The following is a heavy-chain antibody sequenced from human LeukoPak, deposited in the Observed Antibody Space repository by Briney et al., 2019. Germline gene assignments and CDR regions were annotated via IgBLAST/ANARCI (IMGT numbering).Heavy chain of an antibody. D-gene: IGHD3-22*01. CDR2: IDPSDSYT. V-gene: IGHV5-10-1*01. CDR3: TRHVYDSGGYYYDY. Sequence: GESLRISCKGSGYTFTSYWISWVRQMPGKGLECMGRIDPSDSYTDYSPSFQGHVTISADKSISTAYLQWTSLKASDTAMYYCTRHVYDSGGYYYDYWGQGTLVTVSS. CDR1: GYTFTSYW. J-gene: IGHJ4*02.